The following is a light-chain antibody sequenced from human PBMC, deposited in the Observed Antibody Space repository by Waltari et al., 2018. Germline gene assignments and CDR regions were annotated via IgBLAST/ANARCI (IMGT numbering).Light chain of an antibody. CDR3: CSYAGSYAYV. V-gene: IGLV2-11*01. CDR2: DVS. J-gene: IGLJ1*01. CDR1: SSDVGGYNH. Sequence: QSALTQPRPVSGSPGQSVTISCTGTSSDVGGYNHVSWYQQHPGKAPKLMIYDVSKRPSGVADRFSGSKSGNTASLTISGLQAEDEADYYCCSYAGSYAYVFGTGTKVTVL.